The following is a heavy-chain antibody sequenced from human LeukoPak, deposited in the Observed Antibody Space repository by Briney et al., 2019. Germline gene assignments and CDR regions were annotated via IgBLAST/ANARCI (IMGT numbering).Heavy chain of an antibody. CDR3: AKPRSGCDSLHPQFDY. Sequence: GGSLRLSCAASGFTFDDYAMHWVRQGPGKGLEWVSGISRSSGSINYADSVKGRFTISRDNAKNSLYLQMNSLRAEDTALYYCAKPRSGCDSLHPQFDYWGQGTLVTVSS. J-gene: IGHJ4*02. D-gene: IGHD5-12*01. V-gene: IGHV3-9*01. CDR1: GFTFDDYA. CDR2: ISRSSGSI.